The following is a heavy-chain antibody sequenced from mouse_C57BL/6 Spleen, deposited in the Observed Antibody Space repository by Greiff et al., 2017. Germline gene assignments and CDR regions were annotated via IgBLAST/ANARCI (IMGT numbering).Heavy chain of an antibody. Sequence: VQLQPSGPELVKPGASVKISCKASGYAFSSSWMNWVKQRPGKGLEWIGRIYPGDGDTNYNGKFKGKATLTADKSSSTAYMQLSSLTSEDSAVYFCAREGLSPTDYWGQGTTLTVSS. V-gene: IGHV1-82*01. D-gene: IGHD3-2*02. CDR3: AREGLSPTDY. J-gene: IGHJ2*01. CDR2: IYPGDGDT. CDR1: GYAFSSSW.